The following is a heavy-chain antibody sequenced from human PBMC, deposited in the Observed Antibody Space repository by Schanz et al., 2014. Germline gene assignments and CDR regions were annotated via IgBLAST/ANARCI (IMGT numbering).Heavy chain of an antibody. V-gene: IGHV1-69*09. CDR3: AGAFDSSGYYFDY. J-gene: IGHJ4*02. CDR2: IIPILGIA. CDR1: GYIFTSYS. D-gene: IGHD3-22*01. Sequence: VQSVHSGTEVQKLGASVKVSCKASGYIFTSYSMHWVRQAPGQGLEWMGRIIPILGIANYAQKFQGRVTITADRSTSTVYMELSGLRSEDTAVYYCAGAFDSSGYYFDYWGQGTLVTVSS.